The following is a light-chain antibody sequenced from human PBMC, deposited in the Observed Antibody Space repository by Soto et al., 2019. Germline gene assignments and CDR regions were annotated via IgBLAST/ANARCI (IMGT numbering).Light chain of an antibody. CDR3: AAWDDRLNGYV. V-gene: IGLV1-44*01. J-gene: IGLJ1*01. Sequence: QSVLTQPPSASGTPGQRVTISCSGSSSNIGSNNVNWYQQLPGTAPKLLIYSNNQRPSGVPDRFSGSKSGTSASLAISGLQSEDEAAYYCAAWDDRLNGYVFGTGTKLTVL. CDR1: SSNIGSNN. CDR2: SNN.